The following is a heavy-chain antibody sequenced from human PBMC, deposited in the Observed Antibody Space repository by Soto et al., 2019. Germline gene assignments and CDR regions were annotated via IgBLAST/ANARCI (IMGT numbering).Heavy chain of an antibody. V-gene: IGHV4-59*01. D-gene: IGHD4-17*01. J-gene: IGHJ4*02. CDR3: ARASSHGDYFDY. CDR2: IYYSGST. CDR1: GGSISSYY. Sequence: SETLSLTCTVSGGSISSYYWSWIRQPPGKGLEWIGYIYYSGSTNYNPSLKSRVTISVDTSKNQFSLKLSSVTAADTAVYYCARASSHGDYFDYWGQGTLVTVSS.